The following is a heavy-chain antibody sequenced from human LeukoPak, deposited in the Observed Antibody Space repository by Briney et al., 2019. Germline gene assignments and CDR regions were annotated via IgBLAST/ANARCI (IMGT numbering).Heavy chain of an antibody. J-gene: IGHJ6*03. CDR3: ATCITMVRGVIAYYYYMDV. V-gene: IGHV1-18*01. CDR1: GYTFTSYG. CDR2: ISAYNGNT. D-gene: IGHD3-10*01. Sequence: ASVKVSCKASGYTFTSYGISWVRQAPGQGLEWMGWISAYNGNTNYAQKLQGRVTMTTDTSTSTAYMELSSLRSEDTAVYYCATCITMVRGVIAYYYYMDVWGKGTTVTISS.